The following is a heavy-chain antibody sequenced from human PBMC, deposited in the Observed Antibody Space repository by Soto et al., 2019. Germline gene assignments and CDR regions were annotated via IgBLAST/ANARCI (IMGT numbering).Heavy chain of an antibody. Sequence: ASLKVSCKASGYTFTSYGISWVRQAPGQGLEWMGWISAYNGNTNYAQKLQGRVTMTTDTSTSTAYMGLRSLRSDDTAVYYCARYVLWFGEFIPLNYYAGMDVWGQGTTV. V-gene: IGHV1-18*01. CDR1: GYTFTSYG. CDR2: ISAYNGNT. CDR3: ARYVLWFGEFIPLNYYAGMDV. D-gene: IGHD3-10*01. J-gene: IGHJ6*02.